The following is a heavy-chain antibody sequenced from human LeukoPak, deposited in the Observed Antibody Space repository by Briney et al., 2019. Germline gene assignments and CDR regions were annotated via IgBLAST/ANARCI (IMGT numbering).Heavy chain of an antibody. CDR1: GGSISSYY. CDR2: IYYSGST. CDR3: ARVRYSYGTGYFDY. D-gene: IGHD5-18*01. J-gene: IGHJ4*02. Sequence: PSETLSLTCTVSGGSISSYYWSWIRQPPGKGLEWIGYIYYSGSTNYNPSLKSRVTISVDTSKNQFSLKLSSVTAADTAVYYCARVRYSYGTGYFDYWGPGTLVTVSS. V-gene: IGHV4-59*01.